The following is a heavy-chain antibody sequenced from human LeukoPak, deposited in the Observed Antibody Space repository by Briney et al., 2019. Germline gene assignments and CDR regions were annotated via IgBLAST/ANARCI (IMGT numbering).Heavy chain of an antibody. J-gene: IGHJ4*02. D-gene: IGHD3-22*01. CDR3: ASFYCDSSGYLYYFDY. Sequence: SETLSLTCTVSGGSVSSGSYYWSWIRQPPGKGLEWIGYIYYSGSTNYNPSLKSRVTISVDTSKNQFSLKLSSVTAADTAVYYCASFYCDSSGYLYYFDYWGQGTLVTVSS. CDR1: GGSVSSGSYY. CDR2: IYYSGST. V-gene: IGHV4-61*01.